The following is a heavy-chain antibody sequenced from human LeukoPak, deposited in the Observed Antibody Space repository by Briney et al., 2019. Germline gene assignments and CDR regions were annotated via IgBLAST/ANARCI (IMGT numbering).Heavy chain of an antibody. CDR1: GFNFRDHW. D-gene: IGHD3-22*01. J-gene: IGHJ4*02. Sequence: GGSLRLSCAASGFNFRDHWMDWVRQAPGKGLEWVGHIKTDGSETYYLDSLRGRFSISRDNTNNALYLQMNSLRVEDTAVYYCARVGYYDSSGDYNAPFDHWGQGTLVTVSS. CDR3: ARVGYYDSSGDYNAPFDH. CDR2: IKTDGSET. V-gene: IGHV3-7*03.